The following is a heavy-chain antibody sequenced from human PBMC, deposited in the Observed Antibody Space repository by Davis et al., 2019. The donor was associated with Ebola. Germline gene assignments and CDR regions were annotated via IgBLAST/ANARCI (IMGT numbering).Heavy chain of an antibody. D-gene: IGHD4-17*01. CDR2: ISFSHETI. Sequence: GGSLRLSCAASGYTFRIHAMTWVRQAPGKGLEWISYISFSHETIYYADSVKGRFTISRDNAKNSLYLQMNSLRDEDTALYYCSRGGAVKFDYWGQGTLVTVSS. CDR1: GYTFRIHA. CDR3: SRGGAVKFDY. V-gene: IGHV3-48*02. J-gene: IGHJ4*02.